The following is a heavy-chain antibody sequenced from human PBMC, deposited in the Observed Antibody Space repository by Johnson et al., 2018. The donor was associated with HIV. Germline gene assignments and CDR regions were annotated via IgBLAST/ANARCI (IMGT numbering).Heavy chain of an antibody. J-gene: IGHJ3*02. Sequence: QVQLVESGGGVVQPGRSLRLSCAASGFTFSSYGMHWVRQAPGKGLEWVAVISYDGKNKYYADSVKGRCTISRDNGNNSLYMQMNNLRADDTALYYCARRDSGSLSFDIWGQGTMVIVSS. CDR1: GFTFSSYG. D-gene: IGHD1-26*01. CDR3: ARRDSGSLSFDI. V-gene: IGHV3-30*03. CDR2: ISYDGKNK.